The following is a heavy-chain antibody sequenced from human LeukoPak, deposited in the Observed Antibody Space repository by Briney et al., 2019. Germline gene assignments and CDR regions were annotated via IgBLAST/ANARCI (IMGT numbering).Heavy chain of an antibody. CDR1: GFTFSSYA. J-gene: IGHJ4*02. D-gene: IGHD3-10*01. CDR2: ISGNGGST. CDR3: AKQPNYYGSGYYLDS. V-gene: IGHV3-23*01. Sequence: GGSLRLSCAASGFTFSSYAMNWVRQAPGKGLEWVSAISGNGGSTYYADSVKGRFTISRDNSKNTLYLQMNSLRAEDTAVYYCAKQPNYYGSGYYLDSWGQGTLVTVSS.